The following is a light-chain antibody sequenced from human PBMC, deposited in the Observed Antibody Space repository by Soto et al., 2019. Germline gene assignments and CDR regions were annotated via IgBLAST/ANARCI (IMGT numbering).Light chain of an antibody. CDR2: GAS. CDR3: QQYGGSPWT. Sequence: EIVLTQSPGTLSLSPGERATLSCRASQSVSSNSLAWYQQRPGQAPRLLIFGASSRATGIPDRFSGSGSGTEFTLTISRLEPEDFAVYHCQQYGGSPWTFGQGTKVEIK. CDR1: QSVSSNS. V-gene: IGKV3-20*01. J-gene: IGKJ1*01.